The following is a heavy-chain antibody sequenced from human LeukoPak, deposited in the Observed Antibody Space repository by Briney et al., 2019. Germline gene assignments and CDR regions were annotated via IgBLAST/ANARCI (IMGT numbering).Heavy chain of an antibody. CDR3: AKGLVPAAIRVVDY. Sequence: PGGSLRLSCAASGFTVSSYYMTWVRQAPGKGLEWVSVIYSGDNTYYADSVKGRFTISRDNSQNTLYLQVNSLRAEDTAVYYCAKGLVPAAIRVVDYWGQGTLVTVSS. D-gene: IGHD2-2*01. V-gene: IGHV3-53*01. CDR2: IYSGDNT. J-gene: IGHJ4*02. CDR1: GFTVSSYY.